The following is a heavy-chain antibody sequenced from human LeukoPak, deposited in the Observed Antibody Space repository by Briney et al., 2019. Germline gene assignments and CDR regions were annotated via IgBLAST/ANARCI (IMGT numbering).Heavy chain of an antibody. CDR1: GYTFTNYG. D-gene: IGHD3-22*01. CDR3: ARGRSLHDPYDIIDY. J-gene: IGHJ4*02. Sequence: GASVKVSCKASGYTFTNYGITWVRQAPGQGLEWVGWISGYNANTNYAQKLQGRVTMTTDTSTSTAYMELRSLRSDDTAVYYCARGRSLHDPYDIIDYWGQGTLVTVSS. V-gene: IGHV1-18*01. CDR2: ISGYNANT.